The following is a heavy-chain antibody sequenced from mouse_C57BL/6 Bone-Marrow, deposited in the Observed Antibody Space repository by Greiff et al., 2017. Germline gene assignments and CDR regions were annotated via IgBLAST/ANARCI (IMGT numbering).Heavy chain of an antibody. J-gene: IGHJ3*01. D-gene: IGHD1-1*01. CDR3: ARSYYCGSPFAY. V-gene: IGHV1-53*01. CDR2: INPSNGGT. CDR1: GYTFTSYW. Sequence: QVQLQQPGTELVKPGASVKLSCKASGYTFTSYWMHWVKQRPGQGLEWIGDINPSNGGTNYNEKFKSKATLTVDTSSSTAYMQLSSLTSEDSAVYYCARSYYCGSPFAYWGQGTPLTVSA.